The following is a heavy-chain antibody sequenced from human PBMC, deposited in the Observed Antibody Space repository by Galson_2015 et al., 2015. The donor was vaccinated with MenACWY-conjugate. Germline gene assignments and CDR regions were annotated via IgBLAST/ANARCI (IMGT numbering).Heavy chain of an antibody. D-gene: IGHD1-26*01. Sequence: LRLCRRVSGFTFSTYWMGRAGQGPGNGLEWQADVRKDENKKNYGDSGRARFPISSDTVKDSLHLQMDSLRADDTAVYYCARDTTYQDGGAYYDALDMWGQGTMVTVSS. CDR2: VRKDENKK. J-gene: IGHJ3*02. V-gene: IGHV3-7*03. CDR1: GFTFSTYW. CDR3: ARDTTYQDGGAYYDALDM.